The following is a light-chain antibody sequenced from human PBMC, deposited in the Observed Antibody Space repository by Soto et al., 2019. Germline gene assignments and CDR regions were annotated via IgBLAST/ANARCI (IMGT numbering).Light chain of an antibody. V-gene: IGKV1-39*01. CDR1: QSVSYW. CDR2: AAS. J-gene: IGKJ5*01. Sequence: SQPSQSPSTLSSSVGDRVTHPFRASQSVSYWLAWYQQKPGKAPKLLIYAASSLQSGVPSRFSGSGSGTDFTLTISSLQPEDFATYYCQQSYSEITFGQGTRLEIK. CDR3: QQSYSEIT.